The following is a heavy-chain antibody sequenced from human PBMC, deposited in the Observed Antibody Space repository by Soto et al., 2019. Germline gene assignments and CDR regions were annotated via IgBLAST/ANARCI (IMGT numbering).Heavy chain of an antibody. D-gene: IGHD3-10*01. J-gene: IGHJ4*02. CDR1: GGSISSGTYY. V-gene: IGHV4-39*01. CDR2: VYSSGIT. CDR3: GRRWCGQGYPS. Sequence: QLQLQESGPRLVKPSETLSLTCTVSGGSISSGTYYWGWLRQPPGKGLEWIGNVYSSGITNYNPSLKSRVSKSADTSNNRCSRRMNSVTAADTAVDYCGRRWCGQGYPSWGLGTLVNVSS.